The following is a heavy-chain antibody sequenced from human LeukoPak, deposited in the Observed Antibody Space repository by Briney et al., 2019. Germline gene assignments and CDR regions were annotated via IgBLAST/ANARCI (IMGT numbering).Heavy chain of an antibody. Sequence: GGSLRLSCAASGFTFSSYSMNWVRQAPRKGLEWVSSISSSSSYIYYADSVKGRFTISRDNAKNSLYLQMNSLRAEDTAVYYCARDSRRWELLYDAFDIWGQGTMVTVSS. D-gene: IGHD1-26*01. CDR3: ARDSRRWELLYDAFDI. J-gene: IGHJ3*02. CDR1: GFTFSSYS. V-gene: IGHV3-21*01. CDR2: ISSSSSYI.